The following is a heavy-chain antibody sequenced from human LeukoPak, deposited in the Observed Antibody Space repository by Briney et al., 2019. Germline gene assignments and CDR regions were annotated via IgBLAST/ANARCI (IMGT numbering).Heavy chain of an antibody. Sequence: GGSLRLSCAASGFTFSSNSMNWVRQAPGKGLEWVSHISNSGGSIIYYADSVEGRFTISRDNARDSLYLQMNSLRVEDTAVYFCAKDRGGYCSGGSCFDFDSWGQGTLVTVSS. J-gene: IGHJ4*02. D-gene: IGHD2-15*01. CDR2: ISNSGGSII. V-gene: IGHV3-48*04. CDR1: GFTFSSNS. CDR3: AKDRGGYCSGGSCFDFDS.